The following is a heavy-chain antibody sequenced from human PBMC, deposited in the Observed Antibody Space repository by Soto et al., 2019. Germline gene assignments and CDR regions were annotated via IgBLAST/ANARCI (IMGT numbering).Heavy chain of an antibody. J-gene: IGHJ4*02. Sequence: ASVKVSCKASGYTFTSYGISWVRQAPGQGLEWMGWISAYNGNTNYAQKLQGRVTMTTDTSTSTAYMELRSLRSDDTAVYYCARSTGVVAARRPTQNAPGYWRQGTLFTISS. V-gene: IGHV1-18*04. CDR3: ARSTGVVAARRPTQNAPGY. CDR2: ISAYNGNT. D-gene: IGHD6-6*01. CDR1: GYTFTSYG.